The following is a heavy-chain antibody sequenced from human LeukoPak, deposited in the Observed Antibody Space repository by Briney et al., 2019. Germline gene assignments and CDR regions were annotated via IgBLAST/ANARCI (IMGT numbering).Heavy chain of an antibody. V-gene: IGHV3-64D*09. CDR1: GFTFSSYA. CDR3: VKGSSSRTYYGMDV. CDR2: ISSNGGNT. J-gene: IGHJ6*02. Sequence: GRSLRLSCSASGFTFSSYAMHWVRQAPRKGLEYVSAISSNGGNTYYADSVKGRFTISRDNSKNTLYLQMSSLRAEDTAVYYCVKGSSSRTYYGMDVWGQGTTVTVSS. D-gene: IGHD6-6*01.